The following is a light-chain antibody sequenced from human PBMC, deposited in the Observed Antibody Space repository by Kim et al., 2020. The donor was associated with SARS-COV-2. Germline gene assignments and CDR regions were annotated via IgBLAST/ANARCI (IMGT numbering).Light chain of an antibody. CDR3: QQYDSWPYT. V-gene: IGKV3-15*01. Sequence: PGEETPPPLQARQGFSSILAWYQTKPGQAPRPLNLGASTRATCYPAKFSGRGFGTGFTSTNSSLRSEDFALYYCQQYDSWPYTRGQGTKLEI. J-gene: IGKJ2*01. CDR2: GAS. CDR1: QGFSSI.